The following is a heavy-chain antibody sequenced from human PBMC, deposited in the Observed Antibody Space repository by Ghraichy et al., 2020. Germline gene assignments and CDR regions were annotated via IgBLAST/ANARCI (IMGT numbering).Heavy chain of an antibody. CDR3: AHRRSKTGGVNWFDP. Sequence: SGPTLVNPTQTLTLTCSFSGFTFTTSGVGVGWIRQPPGKALEWLALIYWNDNKEYSPSLKSRLTITKDTSKNQVVLTMTNMDPVDTATYYCAHRRSKTGGVNWFDPWGQGTLVTVSS. CDR1: GFTFTTSGVG. V-gene: IGHV2-5*01. J-gene: IGHJ5*02. D-gene: IGHD3-10*01. CDR2: IYWNDNK.